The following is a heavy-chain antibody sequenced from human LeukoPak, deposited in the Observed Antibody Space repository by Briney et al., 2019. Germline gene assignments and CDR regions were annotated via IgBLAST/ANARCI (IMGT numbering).Heavy chain of an antibody. CDR1: GYTFTGYY. Sequence: ASVKVSCKASGYTFTGYYMHWVRQAPGQGLEWMGIINPSGGSTSYAQKFQGRVTMTRDTSTSTVYMELSSLRSEDTAVYYCARRPRYCSSTSCYVLDYWGQGTLVTVSS. J-gene: IGHJ4*02. V-gene: IGHV1-46*01. D-gene: IGHD2-2*01. CDR2: INPSGGST. CDR3: ARRPRYCSSTSCYVLDY.